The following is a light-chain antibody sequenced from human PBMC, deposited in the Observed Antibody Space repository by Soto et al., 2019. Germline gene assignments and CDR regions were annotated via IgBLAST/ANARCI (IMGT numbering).Light chain of an antibody. CDR3: QQYHMWPLT. CDR2: GAS. CDR1: QSVSSN. Sequence: EMVMTQSPATLSVSPGERVTLSCRASQSVSSNLAWYQQKPGQAPRLLIYGASTRAAGIPARFSGSGSGTEFTLTISSLQSEDIGVYFCQQYHMWPLTSGGGTKVEI. V-gene: IGKV3-15*01. J-gene: IGKJ4*01.